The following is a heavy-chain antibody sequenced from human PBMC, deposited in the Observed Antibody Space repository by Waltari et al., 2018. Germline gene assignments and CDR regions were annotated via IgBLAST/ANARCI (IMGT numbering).Heavy chain of an antibody. CDR3: AKVGLRRLGFNLARLDH. CDR2: ISNRGEMT. J-gene: IGHJ4*02. D-gene: IGHD3-16*01. Sequence: DVQLLESGGGLVQPGGSLRLSCVASGLTFSTYDMSWVRQAPGQGLEWVSSISNRGEMTYYATSVKGRITISRDNSKNTLYLQMNSLRVEDTARYFCAKVGLRRLGFNLARLDHWGQGTVVNVSS. CDR1: GLTFSTYD. V-gene: IGHV3-23*01.